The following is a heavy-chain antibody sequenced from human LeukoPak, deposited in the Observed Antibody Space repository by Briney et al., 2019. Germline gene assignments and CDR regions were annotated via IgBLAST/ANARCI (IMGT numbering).Heavy chain of an antibody. Sequence: ASVKVSCKASGYTFTSYGVSWVRQAPGQGLEWMGWISASNGNTNFAQKLQGRVTLTTDTSTSTAYMELRSLTSDDTAVYYCARDRNSGSSLDIWGQGTMLTVSS. V-gene: IGHV1-18*01. CDR3: ARDRNSGSSLDI. J-gene: IGHJ3*02. D-gene: IGHD6-6*01. CDR2: ISASNGNT. CDR1: GYTFTSYG.